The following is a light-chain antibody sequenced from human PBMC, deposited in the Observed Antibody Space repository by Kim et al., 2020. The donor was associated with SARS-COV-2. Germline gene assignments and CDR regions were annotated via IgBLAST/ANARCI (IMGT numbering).Light chain of an antibody. CDR2: GAF. J-gene: IGKJ2*01. Sequence: SPGETATLSCKTSQSITSNLAWYQRKPGQAPRLFIHGAFSRAAGVPARFSGSGSGTEFTLTITSLQSEDIGVYYCHEYHNWPRNTFGQGTKVEIK. CDR3: HEYHNWPRNT. CDR1: QSITSN. V-gene: IGKV3-15*01.